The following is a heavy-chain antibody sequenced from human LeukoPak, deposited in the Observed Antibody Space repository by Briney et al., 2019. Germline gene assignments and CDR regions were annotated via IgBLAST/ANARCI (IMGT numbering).Heavy chain of an antibody. J-gene: IGHJ5*02. CDR2: MNPNSGNT. CDR1: GYTFTSYD. CDR3: ARWFGELSTGNWFDP. V-gene: IGHV1-8*01. D-gene: IGHD3-10*01. Sequence: ASVTVSCKASGYTFTSYDINWVRQATGQGLEWMGWMNPNSGNTGYAQKFQGRVTMTRNTSISTAYMELSSLRSEDTAVYYCARWFGELSTGNWFDPWGQGTLVTVSS.